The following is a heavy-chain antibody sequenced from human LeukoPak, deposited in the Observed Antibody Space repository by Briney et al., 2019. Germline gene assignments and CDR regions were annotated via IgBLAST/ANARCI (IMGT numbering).Heavy chain of an antibody. D-gene: IGHD1-14*01. V-gene: IGHV4-59*01. CDR1: GGSISSYY. CDR2: IYYSGST. Sequence: SETLSLTCTVSGGSISSYYWSWIRQPPGKGLEWIGYIYYSGSTNYNPSLKSRVTISVDTSKNQFSLKLSSVTAADTAAYYCARVPVLGQPEPSYYFDYWGQGTLVTVSS. CDR3: ARVPVLGQPEPSYYFDY. J-gene: IGHJ4*02.